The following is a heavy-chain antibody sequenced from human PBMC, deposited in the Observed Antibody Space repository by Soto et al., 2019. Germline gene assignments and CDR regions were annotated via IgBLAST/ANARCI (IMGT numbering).Heavy chain of an antibody. Sequence: PGGSLRLSCAASGFTFSSYEMNWVRQAPGKGLEWVSYISSSGSTIYYADSVKGRFTISRDNAKNSLYLQMNSLRAEDTAVYYCARDQSSGGFPRFDYWGQGTLVTVSS. V-gene: IGHV3-48*03. D-gene: IGHD6-19*01. CDR3: ARDQSSGGFPRFDY. CDR1: GFTFSSYE. J-gene: IGHJ4*02. CDR2: ISSSGSTI.